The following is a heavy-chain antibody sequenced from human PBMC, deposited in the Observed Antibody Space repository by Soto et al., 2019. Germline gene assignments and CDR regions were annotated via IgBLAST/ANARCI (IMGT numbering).Heavy chain of an antibody. D-gene: IGHD3-3*01. CDR3: ARDPPYYDFWSGYYGAHAFDI. V-gene: IGHV1-18*01. CDR1: GYSLTSYA. Sequence: ASVKVSSKDSGYSLTSYAISWARQAPGQGLEWMGWISAYNGNTNYAQKLQGRVTMTTDTSTSTAYMELRSLRSDDTAVYYCARDPPYYDFWSGYYGAHAFDIWGQGTMVTVSS. J-gene: IGHJ3*02. CDR2: ISAYNGNT.